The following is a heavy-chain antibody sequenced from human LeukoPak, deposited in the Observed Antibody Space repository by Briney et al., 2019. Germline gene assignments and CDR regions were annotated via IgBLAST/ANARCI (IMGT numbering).Heavy chain of an antibody. J-gene: IGHJ4*02. D-gene: IGHD5-18*01. Sequence: SETLSLTCAVYGGSFSGYYWSLIRQPPGKGLEWIGEINHSGSTNYNPSLKSRVTISVDTSKNQFSLKLSSVTAADTAVYYGARKSFRRGYSYGFDYWGQGTLVTVSS. V-gene: IGHV4-34*01. CDR2: INHSGST. CDR1: GGSFSGYY. CDR3: ARKSFRRGYSYGFDY.